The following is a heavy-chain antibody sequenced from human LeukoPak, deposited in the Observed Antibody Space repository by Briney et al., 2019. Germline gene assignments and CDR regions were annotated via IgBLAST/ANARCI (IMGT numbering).Heavy chain of an antibody. CDR3: ARDSSSYYGSGSSHWYFDL. V-gene: IGHV4-59*01. D-gene: IGHD3-10*01. Sequence: SETLSLTCTVSGGSISSYYWSWIRQPPGKGLEWIGSIYHSGRTFYNPSLKSRVTISVDTSKNQFSLKLSSVTAADTAVYYCARDSSSYYGSGSSHWYFDLWGRGTLVTVSS. CDR2: IYHSGRT. J-gene: IGHJ2*01. CDR1: GGSISSYY.